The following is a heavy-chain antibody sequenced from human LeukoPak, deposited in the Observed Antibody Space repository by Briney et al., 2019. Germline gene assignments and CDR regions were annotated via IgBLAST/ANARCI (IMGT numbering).Heavy chain of an antibody. D-gene: IGHD5-18*01. J-gene: IGHJ4*02. Sequence: GGSLRLSCAASAFTFSSYAMSWVRQVPGKGLEWVSAISSSGSNTYYADSVKGRFTISRDNSKNMLYLQLNSLRAEDTAVYYCAKTRIGYTYLIDYWGQGTLVTVSS. CDR1: AFTFSSYA. CDR2: ISSSGSNT. CDR3: AKTRIGYTYLIDY. V-gene: IGHV3-23*01.